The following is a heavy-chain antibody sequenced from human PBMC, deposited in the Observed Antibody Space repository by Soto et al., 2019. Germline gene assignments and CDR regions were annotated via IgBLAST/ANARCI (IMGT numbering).Heavy chain of an antibody. CDR1: GFAFSNYE. J-gene: IGHJ4*02. V-gene: IGHV3-48*03. CDR3: ARESFSASPNFFDY. D-gene: IGHD3-3*02. CDR2: ISLSGSTI. Sequence: VGSLRLSCAASGFAFSNYEMNWVRQAPGKGLEWVSYISLSGSTIYYADSVKGRFTISRDDAKNSLYLQMDSLRADDTAVYYCARESFSASPNFFDYWGQGTLLTVSS.